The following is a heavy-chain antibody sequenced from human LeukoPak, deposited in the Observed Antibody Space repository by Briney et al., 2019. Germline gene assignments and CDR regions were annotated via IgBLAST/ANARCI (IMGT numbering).Heavy chain of an antibody. Sequence: SETLSLTCTVSGVSISSYYWTWIRQPPGKGLEWIASINYSGSTNYNASLKSRVTISVDTSKNQFSLKLSSVTAADTAVYYCARLEGLYCSSTSCLGGFDPWGQGTLVTVSS. CDR2: INYSGST. D-gene: IGHD2-2*01. CDR1: GVSISSYY. J-gene: IGHJ5*02. CDR3: ARLEGLYCSSTSCLGGFDP. V-gene: IGHV4-59*08.